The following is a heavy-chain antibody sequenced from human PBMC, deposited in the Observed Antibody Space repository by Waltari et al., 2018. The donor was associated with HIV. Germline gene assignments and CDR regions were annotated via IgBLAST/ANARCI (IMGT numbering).Heavy chain of an antibody. J-gene: IGHJ4*02. Sequence: QVQLQESGPGLVKSSQTLSLTCTFSGGSISSGNYYWNWIRQHPGKGLEWIGYIQHSGSTYYNPSLKSRVSISVNTSKNQFSLNLTSVTAADTAVYYCARVSDSYGTVFEYWGQGTLVSVSS. D-gene: IGHD3-10*01. V-gene: IGHV4-31*03. CDR3: ARVSDSYGTVFEY. CDR1: GGSISSGNYY. CDR2: IQHSGST.